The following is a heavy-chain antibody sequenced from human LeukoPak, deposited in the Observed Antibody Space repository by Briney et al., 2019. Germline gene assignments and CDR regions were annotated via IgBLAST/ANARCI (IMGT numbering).Heavy chain of an antibody. J-gene: IGHJ4*02. D-gene: IGHD3-10*01. CDR1: GFTFDEFA. V-gene: IGHV3-9*01. CDR3: ATDVYYASGNIVY. CDR2: ICRSSGII. Sequence: GRSLRLSCAASGFTFDEFAMHWVRQAPGKGLEWVSDICRSSGIIRYAYAVKGRFTISRGNAKNSLSLQMNSLRAQDTALYYCATDVYYASGNIVYWGQGTLVTVSS.